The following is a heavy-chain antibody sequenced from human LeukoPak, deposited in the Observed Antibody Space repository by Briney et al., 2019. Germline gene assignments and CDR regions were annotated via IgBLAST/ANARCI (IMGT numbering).Heavy chain of an antibody. CDR2: IYYSGST. D-gene: IGHD6-13*01. J-gene: IGHJ5*02. Sequence: SETLFLTCTVSGGSISSYYWGWIRQPPGKGLEWIGRIYYSGSTYYNPSLKSRVTISVDKSKNQFSLKRSSVTAADTAVYYCARVLAAAGNNWFDPWGQGTLVTVSS. CDR3: ARVLAAAGNNWFDP. CDR1: GGSISSYY. V-gene: IGHV4-39*07.